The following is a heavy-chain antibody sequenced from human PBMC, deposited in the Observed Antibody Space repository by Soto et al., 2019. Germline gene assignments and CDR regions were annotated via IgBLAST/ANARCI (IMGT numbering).Heavy chain of an antibody. CDR3: AKDYGDYDGHFDY. CDR2: ISGSGGST. D-gene: IGHD4-17*01. CDR1: GFTFSSYA. J-gene: IGHJ4*02. Sequence: EVQLLESGGGLVQPGGSLRLSCAASGFTFSSYAMSWVRQAPGKGLEWVSAISGSGGSTYYADSVKDRFTVSRDNSKNTLYQQMNSLRAEDTAVYYCAKDYGDYDGHFDYWGQGTLVTVSS. V-gene: IGHV3-23*01.